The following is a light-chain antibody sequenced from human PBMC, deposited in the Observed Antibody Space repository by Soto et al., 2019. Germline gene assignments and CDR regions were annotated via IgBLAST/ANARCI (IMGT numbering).Light chain of an antibody. CDR3: QQSYSAPLT. CDR2: GAS. CDR1: QSISRH. J-gene: IGKJ4*01. Sequence: DIQMTQSPSSLSASVGDRVTITCRASQSISRHLNWYQQKPGKAPKLLIYGASSLQSGVPSRISGSGSGTDFTLSISSLQPEDFATYYCQQSYSAPLTFGGGTKVEI. V-gene: IGKV1-39*01.